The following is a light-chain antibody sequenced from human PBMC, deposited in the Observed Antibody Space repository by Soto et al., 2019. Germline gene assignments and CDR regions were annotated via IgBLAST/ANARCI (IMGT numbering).Light chain of an antibody. CDR3: QQYGRSPWT. CDR1: QSVSSSY. J-gene: IGKJ1*01. V-gene: IGKV3-20*01. Sequence: EIVLTQSPGTLSLSPGERATLSCRASQSVSSSYLAWYQQKPGQAPSLLIYAASSRATGIPDRFSGSGSGTDFTLTISRLEPEDFAVYYCQQYGRSPWTFGQGTKVEIK. CDR2: AAS.